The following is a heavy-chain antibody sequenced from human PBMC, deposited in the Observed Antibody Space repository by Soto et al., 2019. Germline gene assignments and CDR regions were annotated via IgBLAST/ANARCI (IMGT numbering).Heavy chain of an antibody. D-gene: IGHD3-10*01. V-gene: IGHV4-59*01. Sequence: QVQLQESGPGLVKPSETLSLTCTVSGGSISSYYWSWIRQPPGKGLEWIGYIYYSGSTNYNPSLKSRVTISVDTSKNQFSLKLSSVTAADTAVYYCARSAMVRGADILLWGQGTLVTVSS. J-gene: IGHJ4*02. CDR3: ARSAMVRGADILL. CDR1: GGSISSYY. CDR2: IYYSGST.